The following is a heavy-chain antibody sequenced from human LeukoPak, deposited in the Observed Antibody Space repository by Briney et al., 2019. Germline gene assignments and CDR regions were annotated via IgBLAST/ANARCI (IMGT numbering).Heavy chain of an antibody. CDR1: GFTFSSFP. J-gene: IGHJ4*02. D-gene: IGHD6-19*01. V-gene: IGHV3-23*01. Sequence: GGSLRLSCATSGFTFSSFPMTWVRLAPGKGLEWVSTITGSGGSTYYAESVKGRFTISRDNSKNTLYLQMSSLRGEDTAVYYCVKDPYAVVHYWGQGTLVTVSS. CDR3: VKDPYAVVHY. CDR2: ITGSGGST.